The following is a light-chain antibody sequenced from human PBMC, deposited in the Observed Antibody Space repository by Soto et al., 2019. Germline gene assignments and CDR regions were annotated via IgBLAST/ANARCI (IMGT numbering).Light chain of an antibody. CDR2: GAS. V-gene: IGKV3-20*01. J-gene: IGKJ1*01. CDR1: QSVNSYY. Sequence: EIVLTQSPGTLSLSPGQRATLSCRASQSVNSYYLAWFQHKPGQPPRLLIYGASIRATGIPDRFSGSGSGKDFTLTISRLEPEDCAVYYGQQYHTSVRTVGQGTKVEIK. CDR3: QQYHTSVRT.